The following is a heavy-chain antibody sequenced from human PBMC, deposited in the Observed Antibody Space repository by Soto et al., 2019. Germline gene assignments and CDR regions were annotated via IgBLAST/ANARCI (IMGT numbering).Heavy chain of an antibody. D-gene: IGHD6-13*01. CDR1: GFTFSSYA. Sequence: GGSLRLSCAASGFTFSSYAMSWVRQAPGKGLEWVSAISGSGGSTYYADSVKGRFTISRDNSKNTLYRQMNSLRAEDTAVYYCAKDKLAAAGPSPEYYFDYWGQGTLVTVSS. J-gene: IGHJ4*02. CDR3: AKDKLAAAGPSPEYYFDY. CDR2: ISGSGGST. V-gene: IGHV3-23*01.